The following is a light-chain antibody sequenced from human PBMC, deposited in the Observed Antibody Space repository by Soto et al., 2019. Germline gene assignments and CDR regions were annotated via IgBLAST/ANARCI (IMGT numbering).Light chain of an antibody. CDR1: QSVISDY. V-gene: IGKV3-20*01. Sequence: EIVLTQSPGTLSLSPGEGATLSCGASQSVISDYLSWYQQKPGQPPRLLIFGASSRPTDIPDRFSGSGSGTDFTLIIARLEPEYFGVYYCQQNGTPPFTFGQGTKLEIK. CDR2: GAS. CDR3: QQNGTPPFT. J-gene: IGKJ2*01.